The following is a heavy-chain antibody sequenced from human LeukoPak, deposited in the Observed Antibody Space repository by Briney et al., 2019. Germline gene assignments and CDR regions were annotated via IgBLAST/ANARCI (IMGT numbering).Heavy chain of an antibody. V-gene: IGHV4-59*01. CDR2: IYKTGNT. J-gene: IGHJ4*02. Sequence: SETLSLTCAVSGGSISSYYWSWIRQPPGKGLEWIGYIYKTGNTSYNPSLKSRVTISVDTSKNQFSLKLSSVTAADTAMYYCASRTYVDRPEYWGQGTLVTVSS. CDR3: ASRTYVDRPEY. CDR1: GGSISSYY. D-gene: IGHD5-12*01.